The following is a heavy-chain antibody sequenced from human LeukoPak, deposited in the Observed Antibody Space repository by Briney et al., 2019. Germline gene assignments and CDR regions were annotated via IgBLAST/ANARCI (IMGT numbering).Heavy chain of an antibody. CDR3: ARDRANLGF. CDR2: INQGGSEK. D-gene: IGHD4/OR15-4a*01. CDR1: GFTFTSNW. Sequence: GGSLRLSCAASGFTFTSNWMTWVRQAPGKGLEWVANINQGGSEKFYVDSVKGRFTISRDNTKNSLYLQMNSLRAEDTAIYYCARDRANLGFWGQGTLVTVSS. V-gene: IGHV3-7*01. J-gene: IGHJ4*02.